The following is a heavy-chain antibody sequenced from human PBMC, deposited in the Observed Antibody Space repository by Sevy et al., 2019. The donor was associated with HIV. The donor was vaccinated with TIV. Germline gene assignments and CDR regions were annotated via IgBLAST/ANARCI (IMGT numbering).Heavy chain of an antibody. J-gene: IGHJ4*02. CDR2: IYPGDSET. D-gene: IGHD6-19*01. CDR1: GYSFTNYW. Sequence: GESLKISCKGSGYSFTNYWIGWVRQMPGKGLEWMGIIYPGDSETRCGPSFQGQVTISVDKSITTAYLQWSSLKVSDTVMYYCARHRGVAVAGTPFDYWGQGTLVTVSS. CDR3: ARHRGVAVAGTPFDY. V-gene: IGHV5-51*01.